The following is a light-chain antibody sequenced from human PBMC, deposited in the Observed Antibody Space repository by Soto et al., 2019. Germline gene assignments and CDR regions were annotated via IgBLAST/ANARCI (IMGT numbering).Light chain of an antibody. CDR2: DAS. CDR3: QQYDNLPPLL. J-gene: IGKJ4*01. CDR1: QDISNY. Sequence: DIQMTQSPSSLSASVGDRVTITCQASQDISNYLNWYKQKPGRAPKLLIYDASNLETGVPSRFSGSGSGTDFTFTISSLQPKDIATYYCQQYDNLPPLLFGGGTKVDIK. V-gene: IGKV1-33*01.